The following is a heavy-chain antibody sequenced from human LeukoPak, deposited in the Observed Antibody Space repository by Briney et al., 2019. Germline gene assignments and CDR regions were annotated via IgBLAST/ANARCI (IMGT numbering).Heavy chain of an antibody. D-gene: IGHD5-18*01. CDR1: GGSISSYY. Sequence: SETLSLTCTVSGGSISSYYWSWIRQPPGKGLEWIGYIYYSGSNNYNPSLKSPVTISVDTTKNQFSLKLSSVTAADTAVYYCARELGSGYSYGIFDYWGQGTLVTVSS. CDR3: ARELGSGYSYGIFDY. CDR2: IYYSGSN. V-gene: IGHV4-59*01. J-gene: IGHJ4*02.